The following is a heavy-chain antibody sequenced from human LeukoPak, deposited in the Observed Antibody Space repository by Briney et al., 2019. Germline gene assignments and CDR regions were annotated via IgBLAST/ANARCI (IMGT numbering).Heavy chain of an antibody. CDR1: GYTFTGYY. J-gene: IGHJ5*02. CDR3: ARAGRSIGSSSWSNWFDP. V-gene: IGHV1-2*04. Sequence: GASVKVSCKASGYTFTGYYTHWVRQAPGQGLEWMGWINPNSGGTNYAQKFQGWVTMTRDTSISTAYMELSRLRSDDTAVYYCARAGRSIGSSSWSNWFDPWGQGTLVTVSS. CDR2: INPNSGGT. D-gene: IGHD6-13*01.